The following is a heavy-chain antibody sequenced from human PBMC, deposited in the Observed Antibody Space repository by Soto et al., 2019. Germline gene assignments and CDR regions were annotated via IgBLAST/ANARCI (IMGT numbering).Heavy chain of an antibody. CDR2: FSCSSGNK. V-gene: IGHV3-48*01. D-gene: IGHD2-2*03. CDR3: ATYVGYCTSTTCGPDY. Sequence: GGSLRLSCAASGFTFSSYGMHWVRQAPGKGLEWVSYFSCSSGNKYYADSVKGRFTISRDDAKNLLYLQMNSLRAEDTAVYYCATYVGYCTSTTCGPDYWGQGTLVTVSS. CDR1: GFTFSSYG. J-gene: IGHJ4*02.